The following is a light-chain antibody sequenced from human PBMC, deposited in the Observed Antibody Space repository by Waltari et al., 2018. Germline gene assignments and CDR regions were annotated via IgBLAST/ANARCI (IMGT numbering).Light chain of an antibody. CDR1: SSHIGRNF. CDR3: GTWDSSLSAGV. V-gene: IGLV1-51*01. Sequence: QSVLTQPPSVSAAPGQKVIISCSGSSSHIGRNFVSWFQHLPGTAPKRLIYDNNKRPSGIPGRFSGSKSGTSATLGITGLQTGDEANYYCGTWDSSLSAGVFGGGTSLTVL. CDR2: DNN. J-gene: IGLJ2*01.